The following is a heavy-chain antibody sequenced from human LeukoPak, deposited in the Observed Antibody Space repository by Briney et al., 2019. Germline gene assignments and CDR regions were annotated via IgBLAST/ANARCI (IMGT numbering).Heavy chain of an antibody. D-gene: IGHD2-21*02. J-gene: IGHJ3*02. CDR1: GGSISSGGYY. V-gene: IGHV4-31*03. CDR3: ARDFGDSRLMERAFDI. Sequence: SETQSLTCTVSGGSISSGGYYWSWIRQHPGKGLEWIGYIYYSGSTYYNPSLKSRVTISVDTSKNQFSLKLSSVTAADTAVYYCARDFGDSRLMERAFDIWGQGTMVTVSS. CDR2: IYYSGST.